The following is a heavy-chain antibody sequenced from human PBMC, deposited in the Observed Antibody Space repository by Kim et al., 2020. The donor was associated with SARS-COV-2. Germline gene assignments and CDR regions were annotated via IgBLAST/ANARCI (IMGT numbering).Heavy chain of an antibody. Sequence: SATRYSPSFQGQVPISADKSISTAYLQWSSLKASDTAMYYCARLPAVVNYWGQGTLVTVSS. CDR2: SAT. D-gene: IGHD2-21*01. J-gene: IGHJ4*02. V-gene: IGHV5-51*01. CDR3: ARLPAVVNY.